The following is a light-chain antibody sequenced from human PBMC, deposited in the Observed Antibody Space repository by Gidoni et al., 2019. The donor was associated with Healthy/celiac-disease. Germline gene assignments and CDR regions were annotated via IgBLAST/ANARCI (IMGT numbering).Light chain of an antibody. Sequence: DIVLTQSPGTLSLSPGERATLSCRASQSVSSSYLAWYQQKPGQAPRLLIYGASSRATGIPDRFSGSGSGTDFTLTISRLEPEDFAVYYCQKYGSSLQYTFGQGTKLEIK. CDR1: QSVSSSY. CDR2: GAS. V-gene: IGKV3-20*01. CDR3: QKYGSSLQYT. J-gene: IGKJ2*01.